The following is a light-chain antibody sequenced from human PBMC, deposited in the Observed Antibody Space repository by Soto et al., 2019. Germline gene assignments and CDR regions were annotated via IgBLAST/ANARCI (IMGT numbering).Light chain of an antibody. CDR1: TGDVGGYNY. Sequence: QSALTQPASVSGSPGQSITISCSGTTGDVGGYNYVSWYQQHPGKAPRLLIYEVFKRPSGVSDRFSGSKSGNSASLTIARLQAEDEADYYCFSYTTRSTRVFGTGTKVTAL. CDR3: FSYTTRSTRV. J-gene: IGLJ1*01. CDR2: EVF. V-gene: IGLV2-14*03.